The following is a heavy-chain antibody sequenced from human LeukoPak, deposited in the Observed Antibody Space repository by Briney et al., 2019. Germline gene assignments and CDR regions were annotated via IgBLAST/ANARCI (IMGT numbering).Heavy chain of an antibody. CDR1: GGSVSSGSYS. J-gene: IGHJ4*02. D-gene: IGHD3-16*01. CDR2: IYHSGST. CDR3: AGDYGASYRFDY. V-gene: IGHV4-30-2*01. Sequence: PSETLSLTCAVSGGSVSSGSYSWSWIRQPPGKGLEWIGYIYHSGSTTYNPSLKSRVTISLDRPKNQFSLKLSSVTAADTAVYYCAGDYGASYRFDYWGQGTLVTVSS.